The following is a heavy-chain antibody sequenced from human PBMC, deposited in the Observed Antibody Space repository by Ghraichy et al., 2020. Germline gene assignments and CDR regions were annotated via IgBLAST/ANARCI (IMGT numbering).Heavy chain of an antibody. CDR2: IYYSGST. CDR3: ASRDGYKKKIDY. D-gene: IGHD5-24*01. Sequence: SQTLSLTCTVSGGSITGGGYYWSWIRQHPGKGLEWLGYIYYSGSTYYNPSLKSRVTISVDTSKNQFSLKLSSVTAADTAVYYCASRDGYKKKIDYWGQGTLVTVSS. J-gene: IGHJ4*02. CDR1: GGSITGGGYY. V-gene: IGHV4-31*03.